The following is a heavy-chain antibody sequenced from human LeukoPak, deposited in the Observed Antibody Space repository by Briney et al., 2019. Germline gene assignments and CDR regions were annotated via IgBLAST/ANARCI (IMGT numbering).Heavy chain of an antibody. CDR1: GGSFSGYY. Sequence: KTSETLSLTCAVYGGSFSGYYWSWIRQPPGKGLEWIGEINHSGSTNYNPSLKSRVTISVDTSKNQSSLKLSSVTAADTAVYYCARGRRTIFGVVITNNWFDPWGQGTLVTVPS. CDR2: INHSGST. J-gene: IGHJ5*02. D-gene: IGHD3-3*01. CDR3: ARGRRTIFGVVITNNWFDP. V-gene: IGHV4-34*01.